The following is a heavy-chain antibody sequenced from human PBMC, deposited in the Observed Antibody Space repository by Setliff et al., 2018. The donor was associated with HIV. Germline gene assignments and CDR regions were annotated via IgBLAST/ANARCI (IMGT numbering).Heavy chain of an antibody. CDR1: GGSISNSSHY. CDR3: ARAEGLIFGVEEGAFDI. V-gene: IGHV4-31*03. J-gene: IGHJ3*02. CDR2: IYYSGST. Sequence: SETLSLTCTVSGGSISNSSHYWDWIRQPPGKGLEWIGYIYYSGSTYYNPSLKSRVTISVDTSKNQFSLKLSSVTAADTAVYYCARAEGLIFGVEEGAFDIWGQGTMVTVSS. D-gene: IGHD3-3*01.